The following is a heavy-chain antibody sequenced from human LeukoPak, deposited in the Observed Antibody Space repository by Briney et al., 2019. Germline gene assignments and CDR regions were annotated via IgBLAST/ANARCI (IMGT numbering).Heavy chain of an antibody. Sequence: GASVKVSCKASGYTFTSYDINWVRQATGQGLEWMGWMNPNSGNTGNAQKFQGRVTITRNTSISTAYMELSSLRSEDTAVYYCARAHCSGGICYDYFQYWGQGTLVTVSS. CDR2: MNPNSGNT. V-gene: IGHV1-8*03. D-gene: IGHD2-15*01. CDR3: ARAHCSGGICYDYFQY. J-gene: IGHJ1*01. CDR1: GYTFTSYD.